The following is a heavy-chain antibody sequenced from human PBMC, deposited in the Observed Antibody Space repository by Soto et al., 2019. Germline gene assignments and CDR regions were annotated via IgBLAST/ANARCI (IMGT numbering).Heavy chain of an antibody. CDR1: GYGFTTYG. D-gene: IGHD1-1*01. V-gene: IGHV1-18*01. Sequence: QVHLVQSGAEVKKPGASVKVSCKGSGYGFTTYGITWVRQAPGQGLEWMEWISAHNGNTNYAQKLQGRVTVTSDTYTSTAYMELRSLRSDDTAVYYCARGRYGDYWGQGALVTVSS. J-gene: IGHJ4*02. CDR3: ARGRYGDY. CDR2: ISAHNGNT.